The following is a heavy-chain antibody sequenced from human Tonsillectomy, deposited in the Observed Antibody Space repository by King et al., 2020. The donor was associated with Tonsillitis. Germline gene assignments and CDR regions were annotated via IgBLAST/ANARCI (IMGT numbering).Heavy chain of an antibody. CDR3: ARADFSYSSSSLDY. Sequence: QLVQSGAEVKKPGASVIISCKASGYTFTGYYIHLVRQATGQGLEWMGWINPNNFGTNSAQKFQGRVTMTRDTSINTAYLELSSLRSDDTAVYFCARADFSYSSSSLDYWGQGTLVTVSS. CDR1: GYTFTGYY. J-gene: IGHJ4*02. V-gene: IGHV1-2*02. D-gene: IGHD6-6*01. CDR2: INPNNFGT.